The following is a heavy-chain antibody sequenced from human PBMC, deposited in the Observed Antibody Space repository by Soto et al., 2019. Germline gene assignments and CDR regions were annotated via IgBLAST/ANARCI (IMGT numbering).Heavy chain of an antibody. J-gene: IGHJ6*02. CDR1: VFTFSIYT. D-gene: IGHD2-15*01. CDR3: AGDRGYCSGASCYPNHGMDF. CDR2: ISTSSSYI. V-gene: IGHV3-21*01. Sequence: RGALSVTCASSVFTFSIYTMNEVRRAPGKGLELVSSISTSSSYIYYADPVKGRFTISIDNSKNSLYLQMNSLRAEDTAVYYCAGDRGYCSGASCYPNHGMDFWGQGTTVTVSS.